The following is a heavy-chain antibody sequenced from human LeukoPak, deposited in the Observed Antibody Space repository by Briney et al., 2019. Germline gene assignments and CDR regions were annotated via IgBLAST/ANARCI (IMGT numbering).Heavy chain of an antibody. CDR1: GFTFSSYS. CDR2: ISSSSSYI. V-gene: IGHV3-21*01. Sequence: PGGSLRLSCAASGFTFSSYSMNWVRQAPGKGLEWVSSISSSSSYIYYADSVKGRFTISRDNAKNSLYLQMNSLRAEDTAVYYCARDTPPHSDSSGWYMMNYYDSSGTPSVYMDVWGKGTTVTVSS. D-gene: IGHD3-22*01. J-gene: IGHJ6*03. CDR3: ARDTPPHSDSSGWYMMNYYDSSGTPSVYMDV.